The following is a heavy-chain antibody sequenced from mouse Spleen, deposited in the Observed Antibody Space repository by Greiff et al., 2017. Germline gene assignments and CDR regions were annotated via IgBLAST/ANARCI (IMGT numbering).Heavy chain of an antibody. CDR1: GDSITSGY. Sequence: EVQVVESGPSLVKPSQTLSLTCSVTGDSITSGYWNWIRKFPGNKLEYMGYISYSGSTYYNPSLKSRISITRDTSKNQYYLQLNSVTTEDTATYYCASTSYDGYYGRFAYWGQGTLVTVSA. CDR2: ISYSGST. CDR3: ASTSYDGYYGRFAY. D-gene: IGHD2-3*01. V-gene: IGHV3-8*02. J-gene: IGHJ3*01.